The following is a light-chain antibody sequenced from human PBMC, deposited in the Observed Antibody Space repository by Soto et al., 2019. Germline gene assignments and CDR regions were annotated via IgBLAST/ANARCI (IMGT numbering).Light chain of an antibody. CDR2: DAS. CDR1: QSVRTY. Sequence: EIVLTQSPVTVSLSPGERATLSFRASQSVRTYLAWYQVKPGQAPRLLIYDASSRASGVPARFSGSGSGADFTLTISSLEPEDFAVYYCHPRSNWPSSGQGTRLEIK. CDR3: HPRSNWPS. J-gene: IGKJ5*01. V-gene: IGKV3-11*01.